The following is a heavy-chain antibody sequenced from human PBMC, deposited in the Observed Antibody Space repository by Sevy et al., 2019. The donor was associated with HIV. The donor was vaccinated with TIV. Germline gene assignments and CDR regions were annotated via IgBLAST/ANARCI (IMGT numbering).Heavy chain of an antibody. D-gene: IGHD6-13*01. V-gene: IGHV4-34*01. CDR2: INHSGST. CDR1: GGSFSGYY. J-gene: IGHJ5*02. CDR3: ARGGFGIAAACNWFDP. Sequence: SETLSLTCAVYGGSFSGYYWSWIRQPPGKGLEWIGEINHSGSTNYNPSLKSRVTISVDTSKNQFSLKLSSVTAADTAVYYCARGGFGIAAACNWFDPWGQGTLVTVSA.